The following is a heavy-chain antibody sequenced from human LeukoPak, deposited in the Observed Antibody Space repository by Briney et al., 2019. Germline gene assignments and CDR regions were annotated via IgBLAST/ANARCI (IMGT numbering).Heavy chain of an antibody. V-gene: IGHV1-8*03. Sequence: ASVKVSCKASGYTFTGSYMHWVRQAPGQGLEWMGWMNPNSGNTGYAQKFQGRVTITRNTSISTAYMELSSLRSEDTAVYYCAIPFWSGYYTGDYWGQGTLVTVSS. CDR2: MNPNSGNT. D-gene: IGHD3-3*01. CDR1: GYTFTGSY. J-gene: IGHJ4*02. CDR3: AIPFWSGYYTGDY.